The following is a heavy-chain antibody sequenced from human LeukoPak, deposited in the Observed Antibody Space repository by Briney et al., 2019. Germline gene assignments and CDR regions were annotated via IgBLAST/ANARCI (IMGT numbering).Heavy chain of an antibody. V-gene: IGHV3-30*02. Sequence: GGSLRLSRAASGFSFSSYGIHWVRQAPGKGLEWVAYIRYEGTNKYYADSVKGRFPIPRHNSKNTLYLQMNSPRAEDTPVYFCANPGTAKYCRGGTCYRWGQGTLVTVSS. J-gene: IGHJ5*02. D-gene: IGHD2-15*01. CDR3: ANPGTAKYCRGGTCYR. CDR1: GFSFSSYG. CDR2: IRYEGTNK.